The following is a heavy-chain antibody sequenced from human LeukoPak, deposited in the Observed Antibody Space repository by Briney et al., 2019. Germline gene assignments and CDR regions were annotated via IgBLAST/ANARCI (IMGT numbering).Heavy chain of an antibody. V-gene: IGHV1-2*04. CDR1: GYTFTGYY. CDR3: ARDQNAVAGSYYYYGMDV. Sequence: ASVKVSCKASGYTFTGYYMHWVRQAPGQGLEWMGWINPNSGGTNYAQKFQGWVTMTRDTSISTAYMELSRLRSDDTAVYYCARDQNAVAGSYYYYGMDVWGQGTTVIVSS. D-gene: IGHD6-19*01. CDR2: INPNSGGT. J-gene: IGHJ6*02.